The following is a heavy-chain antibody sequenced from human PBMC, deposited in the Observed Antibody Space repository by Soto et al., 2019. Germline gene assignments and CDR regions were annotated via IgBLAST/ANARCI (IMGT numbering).Heavy chain of an antibody. Sequence: KPSETLSLTCAVSGYSIRSDYYWGWIRQPPGKGLEWIGSIYQSGTAYYNPSLKSRVTISVDTSKNEFSLKVSSVTAADTAVHYCARVTGSKGYFDYWGQGTLVTVSS. CDR1: GYSIRSDYY. CDR3: ARVTGSKGYFDY. CDR2: IYQSGTA. V-gene: IGHV4-38-2*01. D-gene: IGHD2-2*01. J-gene: IGHJ4*02.